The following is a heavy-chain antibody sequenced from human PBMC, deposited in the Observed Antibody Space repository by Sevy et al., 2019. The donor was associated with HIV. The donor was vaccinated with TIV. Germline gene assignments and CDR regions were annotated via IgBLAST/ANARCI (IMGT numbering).Heavy chain of an antibody. D-gene: IGHD2-15*01. J-gene: IGHJ4*02. Sequence: GGSLRLSCEVSGFTFSNYWMTLVRQAPGKGLEWVANIKEDGSDKYYGDSVKGRFSLSRDNAKNSMFLQMDSLSAEDTAVYYCVRDGLASATDFDYWGQGTLVTVSS. V-gene: IGHV3-7*01. CDR2: IKEDGSDK. CDR3: VRDGLASATDFDY. CDR1: GFTFSNYW.